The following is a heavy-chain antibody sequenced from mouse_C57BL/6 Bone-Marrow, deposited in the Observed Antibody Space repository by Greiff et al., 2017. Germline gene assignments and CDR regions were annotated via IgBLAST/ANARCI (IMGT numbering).Heavy chain of an antibody. D-gene: IGHD1-1*01. CDR3: TTLLQREPSIDY. V-gene: IGHV14-4*01. CDR1: GFNIKDDY. J-gene: IGHJ4*01. Sequence: VQLQQSGAELVRPGASVKLSCTASGFNIKDDYMHWVKQRPEQGLEWIGWLDPENGDTEYASKFQGKATITAETSSNTAYLQRSSLSSEDTAVYYATTLLQREPSIDYWGQGTSVTVSS. CDR2: LDPENGDT.